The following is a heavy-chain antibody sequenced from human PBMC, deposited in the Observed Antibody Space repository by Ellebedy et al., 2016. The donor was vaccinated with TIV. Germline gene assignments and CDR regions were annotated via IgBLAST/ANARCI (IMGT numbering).Heavy chain of an antibody. D-gene: IGHD2-2*01. CDR1: GGSFSSFY. Sequence: MPSETLSLTCTVSGGSFSSFYWSWIRQPPGKGLEWIGYIFYSGITNFNPSLKGRVTISIDTSKNQFSLKLSSVTAADTAVYYCARTYSSNWRLTWFDLWGQGTLVTVSS. CDR2: IFYSGIT. CDR3: ARTYSSNWRLTWFDL. J-gene: IGHJ5*02. V-gene: IGHV4-59*08.